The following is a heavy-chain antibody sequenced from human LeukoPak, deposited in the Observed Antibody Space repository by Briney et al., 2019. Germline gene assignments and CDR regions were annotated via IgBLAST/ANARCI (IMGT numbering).Heavy chain of an antibody. V-gene: IGHV1-46*01. D-gene: IGHD4-23*01. CDR3: ARETYGANSGATDY. Sequence: ASVKVSCKASGYTFTTYYMYWVRQAPGQGLEWMGRINPRGGSTIYAQKFQGRVTMTRGTSTTTVYMELSSLRSEDTAVYYCARETYGANSGATDYWGQGTLVTVSS. CDR1: GYTFTTYY. J-gene: IGHJ4*02. CDR2: INPRGGST.